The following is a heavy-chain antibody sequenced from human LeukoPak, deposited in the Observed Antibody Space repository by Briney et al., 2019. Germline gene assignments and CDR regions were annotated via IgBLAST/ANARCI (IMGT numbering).Heavy chain of an antibody. J-gene: IGHJ4*02. CDR3: AKGVYVWGSYLGY. Sequence: GGSLRLSRAASGFTFSSYAMSWVRQAPGKGLEWVSAISGSGGSTYYADSVKGRLTISRDNSKNTLYLQMNSLGAEDTAVYYCAKGVYVWGSYLGYWGQGTLVTVSS. CDR1: GFTFSSYA. CDR2: ISGSGGST. D-gene: IGHD3-16*02. V-gene: IGHV3-23*01.